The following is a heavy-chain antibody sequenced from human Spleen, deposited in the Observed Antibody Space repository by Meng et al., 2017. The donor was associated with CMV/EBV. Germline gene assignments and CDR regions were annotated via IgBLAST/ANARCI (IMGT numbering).Heavy chain of an antibody. Sequence: ASVKVSCKASGGTFSSYAISWVRQAPGQGLEWMGWMNPNTGYTGYAQKFQGRVTMTRNTSISTAYMELSGLRSEDTAVYYCAIGGSDCTSTSCSSADYWGQGTLVTVSS. CDR1: GGTFSSYA. J-gene: IGHJ4*02. CDR2: MNPNTGYT. V-gene: IGHV1-8*02. CDR3: AIGGSDCTSTSCSSADY. D-gene: IGHD2-2*01.